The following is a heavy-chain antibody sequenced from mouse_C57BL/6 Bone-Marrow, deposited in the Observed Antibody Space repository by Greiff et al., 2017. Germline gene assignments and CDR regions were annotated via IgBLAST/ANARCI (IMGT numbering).Heavy chain of an antibody. D-gene: IGHD1-1*01. Sequence: QVQLQQPGAELVKPSASVKLSCKVSGYTFTSYWLQWVKQRPGQGLEWIGEIDPSDSYTNYNQKFKGKATLTVDTSSSTTYLQLSSMTSEDSAVYYCARRDYGSRAWFAYWGQWTLVTVSA. V-gene: IGHV1-50*01. J-gene: IGHJ3*01. CDR2: IDPSDSYT. CDR1: GYTFTSYW. CDR3: ARRDYGSRAWFAY.